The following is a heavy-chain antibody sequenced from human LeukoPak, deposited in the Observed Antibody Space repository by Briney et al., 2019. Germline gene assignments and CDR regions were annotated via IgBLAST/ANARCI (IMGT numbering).Heavy chain of an antibody. V-gene: IGHV3-23*01. D-gene: IGHD3-9*01. CDR1: GFTFSTYD. CDR2: ISRSGST. Sequence: PGGSLRLSCSASGFTFSTYDMQWVRQAPGMGLEWVSGISRSGSTYYTDSVKGRFTISGDNSKNTLDLQMNSLRAEDTAVYYCAKGGYFDFENWGQGTRVTVSS. CDR3: AKGGYFDFEN. J-gene: IGHJ3*01.